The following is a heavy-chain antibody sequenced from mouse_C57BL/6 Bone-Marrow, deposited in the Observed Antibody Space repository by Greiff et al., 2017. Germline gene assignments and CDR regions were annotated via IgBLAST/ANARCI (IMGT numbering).Heavy chain of an antibody. CDR1: GYAFSSSW. J-gene: IGHJ3*01. Sequence: VQLQQSGPELVKPGASVKIPCTASGYAFSSSWMNWVKQRPGKGLEWIGRIYPGDGDTNYNGKFKGKATLTAAKSSSTAYMQLSSLTSEDSAVYFCALRFAYWGQGTLVTVSA. CDR2: IYPGDGDT. V-gene: IGHV1-82*01. CDR3: ALRFAY.